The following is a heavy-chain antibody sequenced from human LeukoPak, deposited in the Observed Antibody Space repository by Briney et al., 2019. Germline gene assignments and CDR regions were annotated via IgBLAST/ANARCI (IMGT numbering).Heavy chain of an antibody. V-gene: IGHV4-39*07. D-gene: IGHD6-13*01. J-gene: IGHJ6*03. CDR2: IYYSGST. CDR3: ASAAGSYYYYYMDV. CDR1: GGSTSSSSYY. Sequence: SETLSLTCTVSGGSTSSSSYYWGWIRQPPGKGLEWIGSIYYSGSTYYNPSLKSRVTISVDTSKNQFSLKLSSVTAADTAVYYCASAAGSYYYYYMDVWGKGTTVTVSS.